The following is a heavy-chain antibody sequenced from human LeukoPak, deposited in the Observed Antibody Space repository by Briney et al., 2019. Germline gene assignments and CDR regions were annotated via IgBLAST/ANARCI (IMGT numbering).Heavy chain of an antibody. V-gene: IGHV3-23*01. CDR3: AALRFGVVITMSDVDF. J-gene: IGHJ4*02. CDR1: GFSFRSYV. D-gene: IGHD3-3*01. Sequence: GGSLRLSCAGSGFSFRSYVMNWVRQAPGKGLEWVSGISGSGGSTYYADSAKGRFTISRDNSKKTLYLQMNSLIAEDTAVYFCAALRFGVVITMSDVDFWGQGTLVSVSS. CDR2: ISGSGGST.